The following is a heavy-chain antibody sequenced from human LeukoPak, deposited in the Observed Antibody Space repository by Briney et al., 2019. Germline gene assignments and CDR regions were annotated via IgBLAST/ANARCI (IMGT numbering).Heavy chain of an antibody. CDR3: ARVGWQQLADY. D-gene: IGHD6-13*01. V-gene: IGHV4-59*01. CDR2: IYYSGST. J-gene: IGHJ4*02. CDR1: GGSISSYY. Sequence: PSETLSLTCTVSGGSISSYYWSWIRQPPGKGLEWIGYIYYSGSTNYNPSLKSRVTISVDTSKNQFSLKLSSVNAADTAVYYCARVGWQQLADYWGQGTLVTVSS.